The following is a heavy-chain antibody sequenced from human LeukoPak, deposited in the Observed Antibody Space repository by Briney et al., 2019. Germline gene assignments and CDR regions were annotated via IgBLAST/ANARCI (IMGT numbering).Heavy chain of an antibody. CDR2: ISSSGSAI. CDR3: ASPHCGGDCPIDY. Sequence: GGSLRFSCAGSGFTFSDYYMSWIRQAPGKGLEWLSYISSSGSAIYYAASVKGRFTISRDNAKNSLFLQMNSLRAEDTAVYYCASPHCGGDCPIDYWGQGTLVTVSS. V-gene: IGHV3-11*04. D-gene: IGHD2-21*02. CDR1: GFTFSDYY. J-gene: IGHJ4*02.